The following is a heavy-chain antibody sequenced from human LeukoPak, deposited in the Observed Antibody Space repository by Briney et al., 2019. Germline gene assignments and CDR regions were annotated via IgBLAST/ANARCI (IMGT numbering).Heavy chain of an antibody. CDR1: GFTFSSYG. Sequence: GSLRLSCAASGFTFSSYGMSWVRQAPGKGLEWVGEINHSGSTNYNPSLKSRVTMSVDTSKNQFSLKLSSVTAADTAVYYCARDSGTTGEVKFDPWGQGTLVTVSS. J-gene: IGHJ5*02. V-gene: IGHV4-34*01. CDR2: INHSGST. D-gene: IGHD3-10*01. CDR3: ARDSGTTGEVKFDP.